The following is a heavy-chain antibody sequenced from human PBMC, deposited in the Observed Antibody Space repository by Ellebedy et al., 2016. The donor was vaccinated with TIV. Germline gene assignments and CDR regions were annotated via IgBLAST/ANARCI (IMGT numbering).Heavy chain of an antibody. Sequence: GESLKISCVASGFSFSTYGMHWVRQAPGKGLEWVAFKRFAGRNEYNGDSVKGRFFISRDVSKNTLFLQMNRLRAEDTAMYYCTRETNPSPGAVAGTGFDCWGQGALVIVSS. D-gene: IGHD6-19*01. V-gene: IGHV3-30*02. CDR1: GFSFSTYG. J-gene: IGHJ4*02. CDR2: KRFAGRNE. CDR3: TRETNPSPGAVAGTGFDC.